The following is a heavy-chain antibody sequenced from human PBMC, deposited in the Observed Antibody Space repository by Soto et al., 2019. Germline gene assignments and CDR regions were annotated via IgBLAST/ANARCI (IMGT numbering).Heavy chain of an antibody. V-gene: IGHV3-11*06. CDR1: GFPFGDYY. Sequence: SLRLSCEASGFPFGDYYMSWIRRSPERGLEWLSFLSSGSRFTKYADSVRGRFTISRDNAKNALYLQMNSLRAEDTAVYYCARRRDGLPTDNLYLRGRRSLV. CDR2: LSSGSRFT. J-gene: IGHJ2*01. CDR3: ARRRDGLPTDNLYL. D-gene: IGHD1-1*01.